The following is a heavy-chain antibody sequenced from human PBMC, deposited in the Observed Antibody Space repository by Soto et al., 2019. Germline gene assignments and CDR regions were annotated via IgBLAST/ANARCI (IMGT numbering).Heavy chain of an antibody. CDR3: AKGEVMATLASVY. V-gene: IGHV3-23*01. CDR2: IGGSGGST. D-gene: IGHD5-12*01. J-gene: IGHJ4*02. Sequence: GGALRLSCAASGFTVSSYAMSWVRQAPGKGLEWVSAIGGSGGSTYYADSVKGRFTISRDNSKNTLYLQMNSLRAEDTAVYYCAKGEVMATLASVYWGQGTLVTV. CDR1: GFTVSSYA.